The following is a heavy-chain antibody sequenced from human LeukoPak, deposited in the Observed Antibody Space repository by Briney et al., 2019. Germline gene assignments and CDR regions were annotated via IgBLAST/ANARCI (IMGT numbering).Heavy chain of an antibody. Sequence: PSETLSLTCTVSDGSFSSYFWSWIRQPPGKGLEWIGSIYYSGSPNYNPSLKSRVTISRDTSKNHFSLKLSSVTAADTAVYYCARVVRGVIGDYYYYYMDVWGKGTTVTISS. D-gene: IGHD3-10*01. J-gene: IGHJ6*03. V-gene: IGHV4-59*01. CDR1: DGSFSSYF. CDR2: IYYSGSP. CDR3: ARVVRGVIGDYYYYYMDV.